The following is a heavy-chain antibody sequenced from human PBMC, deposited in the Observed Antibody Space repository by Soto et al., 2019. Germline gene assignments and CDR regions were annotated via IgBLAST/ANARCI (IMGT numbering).Heavy chain of an antibody. V-gene: IGHV3-23*01. CDR1: GFTFSSYA. D-gene: IGHD6-13*01. Sequence: VGSLRLSSAASGFTFSSYAMSWLRQAPGEGLECVSAISGSGGSTYYAGPVNGRSTISRDNTKNTLYRQMNSLRAEDTAVYYCAKESIRSRYSSSWYGAYWGKGTLVTVSS. CDR2: ISGSGGST. J-gene: IGHJ4*02. CDR3: AKESIRSRYSSSWYGAY.